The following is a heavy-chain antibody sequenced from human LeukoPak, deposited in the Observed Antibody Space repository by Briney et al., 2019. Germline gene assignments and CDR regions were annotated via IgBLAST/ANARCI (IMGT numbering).Heavy chain of an antibody. CDR1: GFTFNSFG. Sequence: GGSLRLSCTASGFTFNSFGIHWVRQAPGKGLEWVAIISYDGSNKKYADSVKGRFTISRDNSNNTLYLQMNSLRPEDTAVYYCAELGITMIGGVWGKGATVTISS. D-gene: IGHD3-10*02. CDR2: ISYDGSNK. V-gene: IGHV3-30*18. CDR3: AELGITMIGGV. J-gene: IGHJ6*04.